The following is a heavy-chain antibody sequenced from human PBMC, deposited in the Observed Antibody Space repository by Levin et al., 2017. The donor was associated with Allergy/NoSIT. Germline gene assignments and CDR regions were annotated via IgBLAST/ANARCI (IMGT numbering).Heavy chain of an antibody. CDR3: ARRGRWDGSGTSFRRLFDS. CDR1: GYSFTSYW. Sequence: GESLKISCQGSGYSFTSYWIGWVRQVPGKGLEWMGIIHPGDSATRYSASFEGHVTLSADNSISTAFLQWSSLRASDSAIYYCARRGRWDGSGTSFRRLFDSWGQGTLVTVSS. V-gene: IGHV5-51*01. D-gene: IGHD3-10*01. CDR2: IHPGDSAT. J-gene: IGHJ4*02.